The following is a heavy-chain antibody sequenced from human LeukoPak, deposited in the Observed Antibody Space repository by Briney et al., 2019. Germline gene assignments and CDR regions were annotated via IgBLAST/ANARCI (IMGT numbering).Heavy chain of an antibody. V-gene: IGHV1-18*01. CDR3: ARHLNYYDSSGSHDAFDI. Sequence: GASVKVSCKASGYTFTSYGISWVRQAPGQGLEWMGWISAYNGNTNYAQKLQGRVTMTTDTSTSTAYMELRSLRSDDTAVYYCARHLNYYDSSGSHDAFDIWGQGTMVTVSS. J-gene: IGHJ3*02. CDR2: ISAYNGNT. CDR1: GYTFTSYG. D-gene: IGHD3-22*01.